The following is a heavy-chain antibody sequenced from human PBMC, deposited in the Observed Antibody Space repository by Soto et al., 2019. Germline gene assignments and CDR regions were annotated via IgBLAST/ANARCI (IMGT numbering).Heavy chain of an antibody. J-gene: IGHJ5*02. D-gene: IGHD6-13*01. CDR3: AKGPIYSSSWTRGWFDP. CDR2: ISGSGGST. Sequence: GGSLRLSCAASGFTFSNAWMNWVRQAPGKGLEWVSAISGSGGSTYYADSVKGRFTIPRDNSKNTLYLQMNSLRAEDTAVYYCAKGPIYSSSWTRGWFDPWGQGTLVTVSS. V-gene: IGHV3-23*01. CDR1: GFTFSNAW.